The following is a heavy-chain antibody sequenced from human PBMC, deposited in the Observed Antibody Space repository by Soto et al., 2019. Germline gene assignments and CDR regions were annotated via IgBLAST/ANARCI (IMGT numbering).Heavy chain of an antibody. V-gene: IGHV4-34*12. D-gene: IGHD3-22*01. J-gene: IGHJ4*02. Sequence: QVQLQQWGAGLLKPSETLSLTCAVSGESFSGYYWSWIRQPPGKGLEWIGQIFHGGGTNYSPSLKSRDTISVDTSKNQFSLELTSVTAADTAVYYCARPHYDSNTFYSFFDYWGQGTLVTVSS. CDR1: GESFSGYY. CDR3: ARPHYDSNTFYSFFDY. CDR2: IFHGGGT.